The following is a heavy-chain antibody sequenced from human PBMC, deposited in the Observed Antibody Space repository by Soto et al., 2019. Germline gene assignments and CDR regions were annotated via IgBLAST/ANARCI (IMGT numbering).Heavy chain of an antibody. CDR1: GFTFSSYG. D-gene: IGHD5-12*01. V-gene: IGHV3-33*01. CDR3: ARGALNSGYEPIYYYYGMDV. Sequence: QVQLVESGGGVVQPGRSLRLSCAASGFTFSSYGMHWVRQAPGKGLEWVSVIWYDGSNKYYADSVKGRFTISRDTSKNTLFLQMNSLRAEYTAVYYCARGALNSGYEPIYYYYGMDVWGQGTTVTVS. J-gene: IGHJ6*01. CDR2: IWYDGSNK.